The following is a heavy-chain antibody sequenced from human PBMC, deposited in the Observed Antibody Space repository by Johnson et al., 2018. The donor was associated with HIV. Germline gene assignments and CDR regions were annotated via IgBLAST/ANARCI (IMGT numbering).Heavy chain of an antibody. CDR2: IRYDGSNK. J-gene: IGHJ3*02. Sequence: QVQLVESGGGLVQPGGSLRLSCAASGFTFSSYGMHWVRQAPGKGLEWVAFIRYDGSNKYYADSVKGRFTISRDNSKNTLYLQMNSLRAEDTAVYYCAKGADYADYEGAFDIWGQGTMVTVSS. V-gene: IGHV3-30*02. CDR3: AKGADYADYEGAFDI. D-gene: IGHD4-17*01. CDR1: GFTFSSYG.